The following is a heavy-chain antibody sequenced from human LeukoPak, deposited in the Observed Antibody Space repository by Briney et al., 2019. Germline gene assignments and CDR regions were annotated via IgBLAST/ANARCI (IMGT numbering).Heavy chain of an antibody. V-gene: IGHV3-23*01. D-gene: IGHD6-13*01. CDR2: ISGSGGST. CDR1: RFTFSSYA. Sequence: GWSLRLSCAASRFTFSSYAMSWVRQAPGKGLEWVSAISGSGGSTYYADSVKGRFTISRDNSKNTLYLQMNSLRAEDTAVYYCAKDVYSSSWYYFDYWGQGTLVTVSS. CDR3: AKDVYSSSWYYFDY. J-gene: IGHJ4*02.